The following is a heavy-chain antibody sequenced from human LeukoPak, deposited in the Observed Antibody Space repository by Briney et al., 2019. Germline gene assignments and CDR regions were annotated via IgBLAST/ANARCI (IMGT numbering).Heavy chain of an antibody. CDR3: ARDGFGIT. J-gene: IGHJ3*01. CDR1: GGSFSGYY. Sequence: KPSETLSLTCAVYGGSFSGYYWSWIRQPPGKGLEWIGEISHSGSTNYNPSLKSRVTISVDTSKNQFSLKLSSVTAADTAVYYCARDGFGITWGQGTMVTVSS. D-gene: IGHD3-10*01. CDR2: ISHSGST. V-gene: IGHV4-34*01.